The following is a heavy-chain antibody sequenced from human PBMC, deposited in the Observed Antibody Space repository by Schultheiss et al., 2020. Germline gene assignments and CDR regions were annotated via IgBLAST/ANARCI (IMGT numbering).Heavy chain of an antibody. CDR2: IYYSGGP. Sequence: SQTLSLTCTVSGGSISGYYWSWIRQPPGKGLEWIGYIYYSGGPKYTPSLKSRVTISVDTSKNQFSLKMSSVTAADTAVYYCARHVGKWGFDYWGQGLLVTVSS. CDR1: GGSISGYY. D-gene: IGHD1-26*01. J-gene: IGHJ4*02. V-gene: IGHV4-59*08. CDR3: ARHVGKWGFDY.